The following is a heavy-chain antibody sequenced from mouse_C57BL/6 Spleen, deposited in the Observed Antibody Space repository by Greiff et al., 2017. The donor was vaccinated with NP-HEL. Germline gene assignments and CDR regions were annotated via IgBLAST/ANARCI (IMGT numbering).Heavy chain of an antibody. Sequence: VQLQQPGAELVRPGTSVKLSCKASGYTFTSYWMHWVKQRPGQGLEWIGVIDPSDSYTNYNQKFKGKATLTVDTSSSTAYMQLSSLTSEDSAVYYCASSYYYGSSYVKFAYWGQGTLVTVSA. CDR1: GYTFTSYW. CDR2: IDPSDSYT. J-gene: IGHJ3*01. D-gene: IGHD1-1*01. V-gene: IGHV1-59*01. CDR3: ASSYYYGSSYVKFAY.